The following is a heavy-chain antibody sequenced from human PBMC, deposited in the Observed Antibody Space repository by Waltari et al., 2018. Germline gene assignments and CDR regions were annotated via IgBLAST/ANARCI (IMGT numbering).Heavy chain of an antibody. D-gene: IGHD5-12*01. J-gene: IGHJ6*03. V-gene: IGHV3-53*01. CDR2: IYGSGRT. CDR1: GFSVSSFY. Sequence: EGQLVESGGGLIQAGGSLRLSCAASGFSVSSFYMIWVRQAPGKGLEWVSVIYGSGRTYYADSVKGRFTISRDTSKDTLDLQMSSLRVEDTAVYYCARSASGYDGMFYYYMDVWGKGTTVTVSS. CDR3: ARSASGYDGMFYYYMDV.